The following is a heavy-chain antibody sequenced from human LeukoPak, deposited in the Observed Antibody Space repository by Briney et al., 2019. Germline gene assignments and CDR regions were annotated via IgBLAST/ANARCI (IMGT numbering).Heavy chain of an antibody. J-gene: IGHJ4*02. CDR3: VKDRHFYGAGTYYNLDY. CDR1: GFTFSTYG. CDR2: ISYDGSNK. Sequence: GRSLRLSCAASGFTFSTYGVHWVRQAPGKGLEWVALISYDGSNKYYADSVKGRFTISRDNSKSTLYLQLNSLRAEDTAVYYCVKDRHFYGAGTYYNLDYWGQGTLVTVS. D-gene: IGHD3-10*01. V-gene: IGHV3-30*18.